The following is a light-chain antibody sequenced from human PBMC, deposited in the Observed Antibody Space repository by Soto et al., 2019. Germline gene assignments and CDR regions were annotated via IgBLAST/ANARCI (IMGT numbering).Light chain of an antibody. V-gene: IGKV1-39*01. CDR2: AAC. CDR3: QQSYSTRWT. CDR1: QSISSY. J-gene: IGKJ1*01. Sequence: DIQMTQSPSSLSASVGDRVTITCRASQSISSYLNWYQQKPGKAPKLLIYAACSLQSGVPSRFSGSGSGTDFTLTISSLQPEDFATYYCQQSYSTRWTFGQGTKVEIK.